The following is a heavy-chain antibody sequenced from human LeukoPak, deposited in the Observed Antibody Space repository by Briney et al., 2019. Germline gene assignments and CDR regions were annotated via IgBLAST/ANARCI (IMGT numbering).Heavy chain of an antibody. Sequence: SETLSLTCSVSGGFIRTSYNWGWIRQPPGKGLEWIGSIYYSGETYYNPSLKSRLTISVDTSKNQFSLGLRSVTAADTAVYYCARSSGYMSYWGQGTLVTVSS. J-gene: IGHJ4*02. D-gene: IGHD3-22*01. V-gene: IGHV4-39*01. CDR2: IYYSGET. CDR3: ARSSGYMSY. CDR1: GGFIRTSYN.